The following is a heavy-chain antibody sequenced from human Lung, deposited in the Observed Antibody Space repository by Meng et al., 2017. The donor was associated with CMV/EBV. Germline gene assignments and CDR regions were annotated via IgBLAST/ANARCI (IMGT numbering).Heavy chain of an antibody. J-gene: IGHJ4*02. CDR1: GGTFSSYS. D-gene: IGHD6-19*01. CDR2: IIPIFGTA. V-gene: IGHV1-69*05. Sequence: SXXVSXXASGGTFSSYSISWVRQAPGQGLEWMGGIIPIFGTANYAQKFQGRVTITTDESTSTAYMELSSLRAEDTAVYYCARDPGIAVAGLFDYWGQGTXVTVSS. CDR3: ARDPGIAVAGLFDY.